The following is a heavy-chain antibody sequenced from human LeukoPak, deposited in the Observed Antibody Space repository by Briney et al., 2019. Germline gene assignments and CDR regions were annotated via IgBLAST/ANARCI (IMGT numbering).Heavy chain of an antibody. J-gene: IGHJ4*02. D-gene: IGHD3-22*01. Sequence: GGSLTLSCAASGFTFDHYAMHWVRQAPGPGLGTVSGLSWNSGSMDYVDSVKGRFTISRDNAKNSLYLQMNSLRAEDTALYYCAKDIGKYYDSSGYWEFDYWGQGTLVTVSS. CDR2: LSWNSGSM. CDR3: AKDIGKYYDSSGYWEFDY. V-gene: IGHV3-9*01. CDR1: GFTFDHYA.